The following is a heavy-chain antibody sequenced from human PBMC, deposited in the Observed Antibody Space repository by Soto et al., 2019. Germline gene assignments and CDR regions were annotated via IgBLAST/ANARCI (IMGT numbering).Heavy chain of an antibody. Sequence: ASVKVSCKVSGYTLTELSMHWVRQAPGKGLEWMGGFDPEDGETIYAQKFQGRVTMTEDTSTDTAYMELSSLRSEDTAVYYCATDRSVAAAGTDPYFWFDSWGQGTLVTVSS. CDR2: FDPEDGET. J-gene: IGHJ5*01. V-gene: IGHV1-24*01. CDR3: ATDRSVAAAGTDPYFWFDS. D-gene: IGHD6-13*01. CDR1: GYTLTELS.